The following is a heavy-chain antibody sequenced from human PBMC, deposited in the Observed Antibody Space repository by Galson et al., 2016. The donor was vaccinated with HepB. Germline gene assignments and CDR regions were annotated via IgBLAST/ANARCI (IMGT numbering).Heavy chain of an antibody. CDR2: ISSNVYGGTT. Sequence: SLRLSCAASGFTFSDHAMSWFRQAPGKGLEWVGFISSNVYGGTTEFAASVKDRFTISRDDSKSIAYLQMNSLKIEDTAVYYCTDGGGIAAAARGLNHWGQGTLVTVSS. V-gene: IGHV3-49*03. D-gene: IGHD6-13*01. CDR3: TDGGGIAAAARGLNH. J-gene: IGHJ5*02. CDR1: GFTFSDHA.